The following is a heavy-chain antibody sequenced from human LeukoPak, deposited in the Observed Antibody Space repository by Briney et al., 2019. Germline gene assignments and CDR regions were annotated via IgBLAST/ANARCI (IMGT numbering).Heavy chain of an antibody. J-gene: IGHJ4*02. V-gene: IGHV3-74*01. CDR2: IASDGSST. CDR3: ARGRPHGNDY. Sequence: GGSLRLSCAASGFTFSSYWMNWVRHAPGKGLVWVSRIASDGSSTTYADSVKGRFSISRDNAKNTLYLQMNSLRVGDTAVYYCARGRPHGNDYWGQGTLVTVSS. CDR1: GFTFSSYW. D-gene: IGHD4-23*01.